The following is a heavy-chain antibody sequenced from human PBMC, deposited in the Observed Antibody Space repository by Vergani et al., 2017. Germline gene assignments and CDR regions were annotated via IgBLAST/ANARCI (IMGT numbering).Heavy chain of an antibody. J-gene: IGHJ4*02. CDR1: GYSFTSYW. D-gene: IGHD3-16*01. Sequence: EVQLVQSGAEVKKPGESLKISCKGSGYSFTSYWIGRVRQMPGKGLEWMGIIYPGDSDTRYSPSFQGQVTISADKSISTAYLQWSSLKASDTAMYYCARLPRGGRARGRGYYFDYWGQGTLVTVSS. V-gene: IGHV5-51*01. CDR3: ARLPRGGRARGRGYYFDY. CDR2: IYPGDSDT.